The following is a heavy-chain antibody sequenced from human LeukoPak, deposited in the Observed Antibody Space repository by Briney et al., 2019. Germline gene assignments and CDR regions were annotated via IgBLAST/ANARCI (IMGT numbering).Heavy chain of an antibody. CDR1: GFTVSSNY. Sequence: GRSLRLSCAASGFTVSSNYMSWVRQAPGKGLEWVSVIYSGGSTYYADSVKGRFTISRDSSKNTLYLQMNSLRAEDTAVYYCARGGCSSTSCYPRRGWFDPWGQGTLVTVSS. CDR3: ARGGCSSTSCYPRRGWFDP. CDR2: IYSGGST. J-gene: IGHJ5*02. D-gene: IGHD2-2*01. V-gene: IGHV3-53*01.